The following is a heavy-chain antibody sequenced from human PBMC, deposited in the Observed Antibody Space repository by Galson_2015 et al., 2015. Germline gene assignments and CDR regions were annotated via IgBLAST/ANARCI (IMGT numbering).Heavy chain of an antibody. CDR2: ISSSSSYI. Sequence: SLRLSCAASGFTFSSYSMNWVRQAPGKGLEWVSSISSSSSYIYYADSVKGRFTISRDNAKNSLYLQMNSLRAEDTAVYYCARDYGDYGALYWYFDLWGRGTLVTVSS. V-gene: IGHV3-21*01. J-gene: IGHJ2*01. CDR1: GFTFSSYS. CDR3: ARDYGDYGALYWYFDL. D-gene: IGHD4-17*01.